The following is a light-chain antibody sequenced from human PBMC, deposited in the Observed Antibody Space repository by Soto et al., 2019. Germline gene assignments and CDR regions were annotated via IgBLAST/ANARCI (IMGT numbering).Light chain of an antibody. J-gene: IGKJ3*01. Sequence: EVVMTQSPATLSVSPGERATLSCRASQSVSSNLAWYQLRPGQAPRLLIYGASTRATGIPARFSGSGSGTEFTLTISSLQSEDFALYYWGQYNKWPLFTFGPGTRVDIK. CDR3: GQYNKWPLFT. CDR2: GAS. CDR1: QSVSSN. V-gene: IGKV3-15*01.